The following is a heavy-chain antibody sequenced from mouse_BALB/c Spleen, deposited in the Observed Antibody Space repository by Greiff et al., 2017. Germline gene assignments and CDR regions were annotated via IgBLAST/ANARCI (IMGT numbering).Heavy chain of an antibody. V-gene: IGHV1-7*01. CDR2: INPTTGYT. J-gene: IGHJ1*01. CDR1: GYTFTSYW. CDR3: ASTDWYFDV. Sequence: QVHVKQSGAELAKPGASVKMSCTASGYTFTSYWMHWVKQRPGQGLEWIGYINPTTGYTEYNQKFKDKATLTADKSSSTAYLQLSSLASEDSAVYYCASTDWYFDVWGAGTTVTVSS.